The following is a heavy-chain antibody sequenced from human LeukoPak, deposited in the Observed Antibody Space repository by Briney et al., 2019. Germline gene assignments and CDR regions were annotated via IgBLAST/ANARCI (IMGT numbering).Heavy chain of an antibody. D-gene: IGHD3-9*01. CDR3: ARAGRLRYFDWPIRNY. J-gene: IGHJ4*02. V-gene: IGHV1-2*02. Sequence: ASVKVSCKASGYTFTGYYMHWVRQAPGQGLEWMGWINPNSGGTNYAQEFQGRVTMTRDTSISTAYMELSRLRADDTAVYYCARAGRLRYFDWPIRNYWGQGTLVTVSS. CDR2: INPNSGGT. CDR1: GYTFTGYY.